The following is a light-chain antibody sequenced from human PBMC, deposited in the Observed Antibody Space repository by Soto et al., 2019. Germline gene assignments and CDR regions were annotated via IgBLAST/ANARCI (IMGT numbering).Light chain of an antibody. V-gene: IGKV3D-20*02. CDR3: QQRSNWPPLT. CDR1: QTVTRNY. J-gene: IGKJ4*01. CDR2: GAS. Sequence: EIVLTQSPGTLSLSPGERATLSCRASQTVTRNYLAWHQQKPGQTPRLLVYGASSRATGIPDRFSGSGSGTDFTLTISSLEPEDFAVYYCQQRSNWPPLTFGGGTKVDIK.